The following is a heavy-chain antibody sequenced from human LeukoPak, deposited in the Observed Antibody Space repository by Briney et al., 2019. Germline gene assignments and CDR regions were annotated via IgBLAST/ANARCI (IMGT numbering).Heavy chain of an antibody. D-gene: IGHD3-10*01. V-gene: IGHV4-34*01. CDR1: GGSLSNYY. CDR2: INHSGST. Sequence: SSETLSLTCAVYGGSLSNYYWSWIRQPPGKGLEWIGEINHSGSTKYNPSLKNRVTISVDMSKNQLSLELSSVTAADTAVYYCARGPASGSNFAWFDPWGHGTLVTVSS. CDR3: ARGPASGSNFAWFDP. J-gene: IGHJ5*02.